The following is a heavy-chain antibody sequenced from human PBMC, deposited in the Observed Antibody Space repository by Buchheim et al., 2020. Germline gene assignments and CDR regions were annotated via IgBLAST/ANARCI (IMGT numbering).Heavy chain of an antibody. D-gene: IGHD1-26*01. Sequence: QVQLVQSGVEMKKPGPPLQLSCRASGYTFVNYGVSWVRQAPGQGLEWLGWIGASNDYINYAQKIQDRVTMTIDTSTSTAYLELRSLGADGTAVYYCARVNSGTYPGVDYWGEGT. CDR3: ARVNSGTYPGVDY. CDR1: GYTFVNYG. CDR2: IGASNDYI. J-gene: IGHJ4*02. V-gene: IGHV1-18*01.